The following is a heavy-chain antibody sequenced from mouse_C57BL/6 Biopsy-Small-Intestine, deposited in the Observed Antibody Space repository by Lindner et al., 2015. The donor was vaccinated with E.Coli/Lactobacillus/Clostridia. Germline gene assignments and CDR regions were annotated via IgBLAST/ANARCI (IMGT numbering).Heavy chain of an antibody. Sequence: VQLQESGPGLAKPSQTLSLTCSVTGYSITSDYWNWIRKFPGNKLEYMGYISYSGGTYYNPSLKSRISITRDTSKNQYYLQLNSVSTEDTATYYCARYPYYYGSSSSYWYFDVWGTGTTVTVSS. CDR3: ARYPYYYGSSSSYWYFDV. D-gene: IGHD1-1*01. V-gene: IGHV3-8*01. CDR1: GYSITSDY. CDR2: ISYSGGT. J-gene: IGHJ1*03.